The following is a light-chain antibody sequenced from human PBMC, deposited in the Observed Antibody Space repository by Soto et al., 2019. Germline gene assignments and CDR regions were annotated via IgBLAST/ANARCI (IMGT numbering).Light chain of an antibody. J-gene: IGKJ2*01. Sequence: EIVMTQSPATLSVSPGERATLSCRASLSVSSNLAWYQQKPGQAPRLLIYGASTRATGIPGRFSGSGSGTEFTLTISSLQSEDFAVYYCQQYGSSPRMYTFGQGTKLEIK. CDR2: GAS. V-gene: IGKV3-15*01. CDR1: LSVSSN. CDR3: QQYGSSPRMYT.